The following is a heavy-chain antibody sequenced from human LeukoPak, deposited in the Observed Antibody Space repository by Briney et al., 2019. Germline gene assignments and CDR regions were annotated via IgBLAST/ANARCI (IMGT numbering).Heavy chain of an antibody. J-gene: IGHJ5*02. Sequence: VASVKVSCKASGYTFTSYYMHWVRQAPGQGLEWTGIISPSGGSTSYAQKFQGSVTMTRDTSTSTVYMELSSLRSEDTAVYYCARAGYCSGGSCSTGWFDPWGQGTLVTVSS. V-gene: IGHV1-46*03. D-gene: IGHD2-15*01. CDR2: ISPSGGST. CDR1: GYTFTSYY. CDR3: ARAGYCSGGSCSTGWFDP.